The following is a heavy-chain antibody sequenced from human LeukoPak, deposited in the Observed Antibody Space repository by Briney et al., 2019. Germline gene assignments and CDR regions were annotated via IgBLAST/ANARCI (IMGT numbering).Heavy chain of an antibody. CDR2: IYYSGST. CDR3: ARHDVVVTAANFDY. CDR1: GGSISSSSYY. J-gene: IGHJ4*02. V-gene: IGHV4-39*01. D-gene: IGHD2-21*02. Sequence: SETLSLTCTVSGGSISSSSYYWGWIRQPPGKGLEWIGSIYYSGSTYYNPSLKSRVTISVDTSKNQFSLKLSSVTAADTAVYYCARHDVVVTAANFDYWGQGTLVAVSS.